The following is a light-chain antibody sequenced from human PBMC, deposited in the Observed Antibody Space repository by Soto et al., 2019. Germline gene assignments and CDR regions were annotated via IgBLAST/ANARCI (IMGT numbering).Light chain of an antibody. CDR2: GNG. CDR1: SSSIGSNT. Sequence: QSVLTQPPSASGTPGQRVTISCSGSSSSIGSNTVNWYQQLPGTAPKLLIYGNGQRPSGVPDRFSGSKSGTSASLAISGLQSEDEADDYCAAWDDSLNGHVVFGGGTKLTVL. CDR3: AAWDDSLNGHVV. J-gene: IGLJ2*01. V-gene: IGLV1-44*01.